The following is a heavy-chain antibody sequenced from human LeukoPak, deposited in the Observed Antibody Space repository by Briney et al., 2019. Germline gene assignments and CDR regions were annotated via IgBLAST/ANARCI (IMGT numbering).Heavy chain of an antibody. CDR2: ISGSGGST. J-gene: IGHJ4*02. CDR1: GFTFSSYA. V-gene: IGHV3-23*01. Sequence: PGGSLRLSCAASGFTFSSYAMSWVRQAPGKGLEWVSAISGSGGSTYYADSVKGRFTISRDNSKNTLYLQMNSLRAEDTAVYYCAKSGSSWYGGQDDYWGQGTLVTVSS. CDR3: AKSGSSWYGGQDDY. D-gene: IGHD6-13*01.